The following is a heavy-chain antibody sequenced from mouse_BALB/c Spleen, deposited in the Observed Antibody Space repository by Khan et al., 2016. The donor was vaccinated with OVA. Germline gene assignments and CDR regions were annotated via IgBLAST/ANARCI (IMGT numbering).Heavy chain of an antibody. CDR3: PLPPWFAY. CDR2: IRLKSNNYTT. Sequence: EVKLEVSGGGLVQPGGSMKLSCVASGFTFSNYWMNWVRQSPEKGLEWVAEIRLKSNNYTTHYAESVKGRFTISRDDSKSGVYLQMNNLRADDTGIYYCPLPPWFAYWGQGTLVTVSA. J-gene: IGHJ3*01. V-gene: IGHV6-6*02. CDR1: GFTFSNYW.